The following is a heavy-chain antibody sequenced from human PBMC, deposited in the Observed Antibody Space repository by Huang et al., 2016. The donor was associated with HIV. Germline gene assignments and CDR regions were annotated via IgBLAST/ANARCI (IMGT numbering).Heavy chain of an antibody. V-gene: IGHV3-30*03. D-gene: IGHD1-20*01. J-gene: IGHJ6*03. Sequence: QVQVVESGGGVVPPGRSLRLSCAASGFTFGSFSMHWVRQATGKGLEWMAVISNDGSSKYYADSVKGRFTISRDNSRNTLYLQMNSLRSGDTAVYYCARGITGTTFYYYNMDVWGKGTTVIVSS. CDR2: ISNDGSSK. CDR3: ARGITGTTFYYYNMDV. CDR1: GFTFGSFS.